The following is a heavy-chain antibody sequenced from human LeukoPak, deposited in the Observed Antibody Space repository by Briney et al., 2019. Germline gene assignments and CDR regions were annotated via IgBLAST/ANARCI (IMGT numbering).Heavy chain of an antibody. CDR2: ISAYNGNT. CDR3: ARLPIYYDSSGYYPPFDY. J-gene: IGHJ4*02. CDR1: GYTFTSYG. Sequence: EASVKVSCKASGYTFTSYGISWVRQAPGQGLEWMGWISAYNGNTNYAQKLQGRVTMTTDTSTSTAYMELRSLRSDDTAVYYCARLPIYYDSSGYYPPFDYWGQGTLVTVSS. D-gene: IGHD3-22*01. V-gene: IGHV1-18*01.